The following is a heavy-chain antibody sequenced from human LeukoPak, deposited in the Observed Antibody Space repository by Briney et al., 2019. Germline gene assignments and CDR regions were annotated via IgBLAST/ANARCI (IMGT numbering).Heavy chain of an antibody. J-gene: IGHJ2*01. CDR2: IYYSGST. D-gene: IGHD6-19*01. CDR3: ARDSRSIAVAGQYWYFDL. Sequence: SETLSLTCTVSGGSISSYYWSWIRQPPGKGLEWIGYIYYSGSTNYNPSLKSRVTRSVDTSKNQFSLKLSSVTAADTAVYHCARDSRSIAVAGQYWYFDLWGRGTLVTVSS. V-gene: IGHV4-59*01. CDR1: GGSISSYY.